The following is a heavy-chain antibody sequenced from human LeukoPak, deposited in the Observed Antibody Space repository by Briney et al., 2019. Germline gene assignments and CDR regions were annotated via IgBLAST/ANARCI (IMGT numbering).Heavy chain of an antibody. J-gene: IGHJ3*02. CDR1: GDSTSSDRYY. CDR3: ARPEAAAAVAFDI. Sequence: PSETLSLTCTISGDSTSSDRYYGGWVRQPPGKGLEWIGSIYDSGSTYYNPSLKSRVTISVDTSKNQFSLKVSSVTAADTAVYYCARPEAAAAVAFDIWGQGTMVTVSS. CDR2: IYDSGST. D-gene: IGHD6-13*01. V-gene: IGHV4-39*01.